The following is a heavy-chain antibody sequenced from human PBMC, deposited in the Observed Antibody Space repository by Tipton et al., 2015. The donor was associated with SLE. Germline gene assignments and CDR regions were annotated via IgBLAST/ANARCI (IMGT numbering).Heavy chain of an antibody. Sequence: TLSLTCTVSGGSISSSSYYWGWIRQPPGKGLEWIGSIYYSGSTYYNPSLKSRVTISVDTSKNQFSLKLSSVTAADTAVYYCARKVINPGWFDPWGQGTLVTVSS. J-gene: IGHJ5*02. CDR3: ARKVINPGWFDP. CDR2: IYYSGST. V-gene: IGHV4-39*01. D-gene: IGHD2-21*01. CDR1: GGSISSSSYY.